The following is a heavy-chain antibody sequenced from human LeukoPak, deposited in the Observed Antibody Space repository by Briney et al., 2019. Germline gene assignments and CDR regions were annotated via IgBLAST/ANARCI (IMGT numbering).Heavy chain of an antibody. D-gene: IGHD5-12*01. Sequence: ASVKVSCKASGGTFSSYAISWVRQAPGQGLEWMGRIIPIFGTANYAQKFQGRVTITTDESTSTAYMEPSSLRSEDTAVYYCARERGWDIVATPHDAFDIWGQGTMVTVSS. CDR2: IIPIFGTA. V-gene: IGHV1-69*05. J-gene: IGHJ3*02. CDR3: ARERGWDIVATPHDAFDI. CDR1: GGTFSSYA.